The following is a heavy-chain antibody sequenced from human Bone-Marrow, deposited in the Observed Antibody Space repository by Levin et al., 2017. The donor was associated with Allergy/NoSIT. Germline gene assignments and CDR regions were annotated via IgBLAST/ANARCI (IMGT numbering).Heavy chain of an antibody. CDR2: ISAYNGNT. CDR3: ARGVGPYSSSWYQPTDY. CDR1: GYTFTSYG. V-gene: IGHV1-18*01. J-gene: IGHJ4*02. Sequence: ASVKVSCKASGYTFTSYGISWVRQAPGQGLEWMGWISAYNGNTNYAQKLQGRDTMTTDTSTSTAYMELRSLRSDDTAVYYCARGVGPYSSSWYQPTDYWGQGTLVTVSS. D-gene: IGHD6-13*01.